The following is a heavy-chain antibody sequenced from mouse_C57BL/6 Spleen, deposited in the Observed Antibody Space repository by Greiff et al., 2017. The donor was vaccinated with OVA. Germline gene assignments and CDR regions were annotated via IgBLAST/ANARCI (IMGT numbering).Heavy chain of an antibody. D-gene: IGHD4-1*01. CDR1: GFTFSDYY. V-gene: IGHV5-16*01. Sequence: EVKLMESEGGLVQPGSSMKLSCTASGFTFSDYYMAWVRQVPEKGLEWVANINYDGSSTYYLDSLKSRFIISRDNAKNILYLQMSSLKSEDTATYYCARGSWDGGYFDVWGTGTTVTVSS. CDR3: ARGSWDGGYFDV. CDR2: INYDGSST. J-gene: IGHJ1*03.